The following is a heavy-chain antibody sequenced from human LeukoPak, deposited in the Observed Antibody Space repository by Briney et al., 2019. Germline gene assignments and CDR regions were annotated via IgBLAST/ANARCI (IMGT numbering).Heavy chain of an antibody. D-gene: IGHD3-10*01. J-gene: IGHJ5*02. CDR1: GGSISNHY. CDR3: ARDMLGYYYGSGNYGSFDT. Sequence: PSETLSLTCTVSGGSISNHYWTWIRQSPAKGLDWIGYIYYSGISDYNPSLRSRVTMSVDTSKNQFSLKLNSLTAADTAVYYCARDMLGYYYGSGNYGSFDTWGQGTLVTVSS. CDR2: IYYSGIS. V-gene: IGHV4-59*11.